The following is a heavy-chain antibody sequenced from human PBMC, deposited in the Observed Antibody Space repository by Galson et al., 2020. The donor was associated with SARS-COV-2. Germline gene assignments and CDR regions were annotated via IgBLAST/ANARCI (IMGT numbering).Heavy chain of an antibody. V-gene: IGHV4-59*01. CDR3: ARVFRYSSSWYFSGAFDI. D-gene: IGHD6-13*01. CDR1: GGSISSYY. J-gene: IGHJ3*02. CDR2: IYYSGST. Sequence: ASETLSLTCTVSGGSISSYYWSWIRQPPGKGLEWIGYIYYSGSTNYNPSLKSRVTISVDTSKNQFSLKLSSVTAADTAVYYCARVFRYSSSWYFSGAFDIWGQGTMVTVSS.